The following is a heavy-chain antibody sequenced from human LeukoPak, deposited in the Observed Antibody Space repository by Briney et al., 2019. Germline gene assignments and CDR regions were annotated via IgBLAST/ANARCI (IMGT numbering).Heavy chain of an antibody. CDR1: GFTFSTYG. CDR3: ARAVGPFDI. J-gene: IGHJ3*02. V-gene: IGHV3-33*01. CDR2: MWFDGSIK. Sequence: GRSLRLSCAASGFTFSTYGMHWVRQAPGKGLEWVAVMWFDGSIKYYADSAKGRFTISRDNSKNTLYLQMNSLRAEDTAVYYCARAVGPFDIWGQGTIVIVSS.